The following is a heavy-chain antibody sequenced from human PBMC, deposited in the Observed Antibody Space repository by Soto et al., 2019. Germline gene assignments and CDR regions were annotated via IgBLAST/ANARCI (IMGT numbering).Heavy chain of an antibody. J-gene: IGHJ3*01. V-gene: IGHV3-33*01. CDR3: EGRDDPFHV. CDR2: IWHDGSQK. CDR1: GLTFSNYG. Sequence: QVQLVESGGGVVQPERSLRLSCVATGLTFSNYGIHWVRQAPGRGLEWVAVIWHDGSQKYSADSVRGRFTISRDNSKNTVYLQMNSLRVDDTAVYYCEGRDDPFHVWGQGTMVTVSS.